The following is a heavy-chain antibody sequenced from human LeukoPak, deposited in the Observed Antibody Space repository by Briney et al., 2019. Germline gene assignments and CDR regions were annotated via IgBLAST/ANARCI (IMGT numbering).Heavy chain of an antibody. V-gene: IGHV4-59*12. D-gene: IGHD5-18*01. J-gene: IGHJ6*03. CDR2: IYYSGST. CDR1: GGSISSYY. CDR3: ARDGYSYGYDLWNSYYYMDV. Sequence: SETLSLTCTVSGGSISSYYWSWIRQPPGKGLEWIGYIYYSGSTNYNPSLKSRVTISVDRSKNQFSLKLSSVTAADTAVYYCARDGYSYGYDLWNSYYYMDVWGKGTTVTVSS.